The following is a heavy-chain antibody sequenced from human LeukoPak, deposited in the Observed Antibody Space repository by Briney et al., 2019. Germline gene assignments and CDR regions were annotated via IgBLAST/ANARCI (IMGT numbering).Heavy chain of an antibody. CDR3: ARDFPTSIAAAGTDY. V-gene: IGHV1-2*06. Sequence: GASVKVSCKASGYTFTGYYMHWVRQAPGQGLEWMGRINPNSGGTNHAQKFQGRVTMTRDTSISTAYMELSRLRSDDTAVYYCARDFPTSIAAAGTDYWGQGTLVTVSS. CDR2: INPNSGGT. J-gene: IGHJ4*02. D-gene: IGHD6-13*01. CDR1: GYTFTGYY.